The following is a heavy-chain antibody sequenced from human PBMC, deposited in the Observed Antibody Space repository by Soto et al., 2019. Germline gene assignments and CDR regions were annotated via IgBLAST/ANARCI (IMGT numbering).Heavy chain of an antibody. J-gene: IGHJ1*01. Sequence: PGGSLRLSCAASGFTFSSYAMSWVRQAPGKGLEWVSAISGSGGSTYYADSVKGRFTTSRDNAKNTLYLQMNSLRAEDTAVYYCASRYCSSTSCYEWYFQHWGQGNLVTVSS. CDR1: GFTFSSYA. V-gene: IGHV3-23*01. D-gene: IGHD2-2*01. CDR3: ASRYCSSTSCYEWYFQH. CDR2: ISGSGGST.